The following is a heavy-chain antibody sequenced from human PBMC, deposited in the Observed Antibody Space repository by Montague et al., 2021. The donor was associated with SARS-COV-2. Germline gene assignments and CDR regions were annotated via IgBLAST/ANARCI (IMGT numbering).Heavy chain of an antibody. Sequence: SETLSLTSTVSGGSISSYYWSWIRQPPGKGLEWIGYIYYSGSTNYNPSLKSRVTISVDTSKNQFSLKLSSVTAADTAVYYCARARYSGYDSLYYYYYYMDVWGKGTTVTVSS. CDR1: GGSISSYY. CDR3: ARARYSGYDSLYYYYYYMDV. CDR2: IYYSGST. D-gene: IGHD5-12*01. V-gene: IGHV4-59*01. J-gene: IGHJ6*03.